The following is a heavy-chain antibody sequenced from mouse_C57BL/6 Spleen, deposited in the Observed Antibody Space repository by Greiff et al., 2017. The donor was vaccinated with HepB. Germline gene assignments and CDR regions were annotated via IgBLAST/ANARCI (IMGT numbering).Heavy chain of an antibody. D-gene: IGHD1-1*01. CDR2: ISSGGDYI. CDR1: GFTFSSYA. V-gene: IGHV5-9-1*02. Sequence: EVKVVESGEGLVKPGGSLKLSCAASGFTFSSYAMSWVRQTPEKGLEWVAYISSGGDYIYYADTVKGRFTISRDNARNTRYLQMSSLKSEDTAMYYCTREDYGSSTAWFAYWGQGTLVTVSA. CDR3: TREDYGSSTAWFAY. J-gene: IGHJ3*01.